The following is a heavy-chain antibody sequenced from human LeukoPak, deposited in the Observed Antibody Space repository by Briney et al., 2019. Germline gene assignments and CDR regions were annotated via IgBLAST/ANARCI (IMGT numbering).Heavy chain of an antibody. J-gene: IGHJ4*02. Sequence: GGSLRLSCAASGFTFSSYGMHWARQAPGKGLEWVAVISYDGSNKYYADSVKGRFTISRDNSKNTLYLQMNSLRAEDTAVYYCARDSEVIAKLDYWGQGTLVTVSS. V-gene: IGHV3-30*03. CDR2: ISYDGSNK. CDR3: ARDSEVIAKLDY. D-gene: IGHD3-22*01. CDR1: GFTFSSYG.